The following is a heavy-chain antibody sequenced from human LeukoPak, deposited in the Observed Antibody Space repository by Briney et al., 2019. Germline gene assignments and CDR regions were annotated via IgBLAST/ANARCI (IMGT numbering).Heavy chain of an antibody. CDR1: GGTFSSYA. CDR2: IIPIFGTA. CDR3: ARDRDGPGSYGY. Sequence: SVKVSCKASGGTFSSYAISWVRQAPGQGLEWMGGIIPIFGTANYAQKFQGRVTITTDESTSTAYMELSSLRSEDTAVYYCARDRDGPGSYGYWGQGTLVTVSS. J-gene: IGHJ4*02. V-gene: IGHV1-69*05. D-gene: IGHD3-10*01.